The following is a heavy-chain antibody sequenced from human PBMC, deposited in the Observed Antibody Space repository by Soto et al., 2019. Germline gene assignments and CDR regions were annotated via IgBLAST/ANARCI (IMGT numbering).Heavy chain of an antibody. V-gene: IGHV1-18*01. Sequence: ASVKVSCKASGYTFTSYGISWVRQAPVQWLEWMGWISAYNGNTNYAQKLQGRVTMTTDTSTSTAYMELRSLRSDDTAVYYCARDTGIVVVPAAIPGYGMDVWGQGTTVTVS. J-gene: IGHJ6*02. CDR1: GYTFTSYG. CDR3: ARDTGIVVVPAAIPGYGMDV. D-gene: IGHD2-2*02. CDR2: ISAYNGNT.